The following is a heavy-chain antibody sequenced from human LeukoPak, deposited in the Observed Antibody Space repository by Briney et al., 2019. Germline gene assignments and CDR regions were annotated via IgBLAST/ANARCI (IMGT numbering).Heavy chain of an antibody. CDR2: ISGSGGST. CDR1: GFTFSSYA. J-gene: IGHJ4*02. D-gene: IGHD5-18*01. V-gene: IGHV3-23*01. CDR3: AKAGGYSYGVYY. Sequence: GGSLRLSYAASGFTFSSYAMSWVRLAPGKGLEWVSAISGSGGSTYYADSVKGRFTISRDNSKNTLYLQMNSLRAEDTAVYFCAKAGGYSYGVYYWGQGTLVTVSS.